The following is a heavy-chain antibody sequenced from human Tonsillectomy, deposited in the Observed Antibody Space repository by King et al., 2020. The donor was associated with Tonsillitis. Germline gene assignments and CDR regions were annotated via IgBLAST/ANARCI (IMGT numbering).Heavy chain of an antibody. J-gene: IGHJ4*02. D-gene: IGHD4-11*01. CDR2: INWNRGSL. Sequence: VQLVESRGGLVQPGRSLRLSCAASGFRFDDYAMHWVRQAPGRGLELVSGINWNRGSLDYADSVKGRFTISRDNAKNSPYVQMNSMRTEDTAVYYCAKDIDSDSSVGYYFDYWGQGTLVTVSS. V-gene: IGHV3-9*01. CDR1: GFRFDDYA. CDR3: AKDIDSDSSVGYYFDY.